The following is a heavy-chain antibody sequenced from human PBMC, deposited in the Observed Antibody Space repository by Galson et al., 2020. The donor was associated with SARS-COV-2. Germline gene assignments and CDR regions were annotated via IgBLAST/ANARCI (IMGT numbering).Heavy chain of an antibody. D-gene: IGHD5-18*01. CDR1: GFTFSSFA. CDR3: ARDLGLQQWLYGMDV. Sequence: GGSLRPSCAASGFTFSSFAMHSVRQAPGKGLEWVALLWYDGSQRFYADSVKGRFTISRDTSENTLFLEMSSLRAEDTAVYYCARDLGLQQWLYGMDVWGQGTTVTVCS. CDR2: LWYDGSQR. J-gene: IGHJ6*02. V-gene: IGHV3-33*01.